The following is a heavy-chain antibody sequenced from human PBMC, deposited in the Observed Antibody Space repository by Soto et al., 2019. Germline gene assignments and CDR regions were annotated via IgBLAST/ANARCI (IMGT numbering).Heavy chain of an antibody. CDR3: ARGFYAEMQY. V-gene: IGHV4-59*01. J-gene: IGHJ4*02. D-gene: IGHD3-3*01. Sequence: SETLYLTCTVSGGSISSYYWSCLRQPPGKGLEWIGYIYYSRSTNYNPSLNSRVTISVDTSKNQFSLKLSSVTAADTAVYYCARGFYAEMQYWGQGTMVTVS. CDR2: IYYSRST. CDR1: GGSISSYY.